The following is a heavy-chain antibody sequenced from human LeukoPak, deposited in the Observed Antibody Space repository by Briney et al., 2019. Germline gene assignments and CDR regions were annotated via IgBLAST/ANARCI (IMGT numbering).Heavy chain of an antibody. CDR1: GFTFSSYA. CDR3: VKAAVYYYGSGSYPTS. D-gene: IGHD3-10*01. Sequence: GGSLRLSCSASGFTFSSYAMHWVRQAPGKGLEYVSAISSNGGSTYYADSVKGRFTISRDNSKNTLYLQMSSLRAEDTAVYYCVKAAVYYYGSGSYPTSWGQGTLVTVSS. J-gene: IGHJ4*02. CDR2: ISSNGGST. V-gene: IGHV3-64D*09.